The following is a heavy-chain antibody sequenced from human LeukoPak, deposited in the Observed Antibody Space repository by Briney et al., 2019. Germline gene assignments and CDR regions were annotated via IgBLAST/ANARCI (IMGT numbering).Heavy chain of an antibody. D-gene: IGHD1-7*01. CDR1: GFSLTTTGVG. V-gene: IGHV2-5*02. CDR2: IYWDDDK. Sequence: SGPTLVKPTQTLTLTCTFSGFSLTTTGVGVGWIRQPPGKALEWLALIYWDDDKRYSPSLKSRLTITKDTSKNQVILTMTNMDPVDTATYYCAHSRNFPSVASPLEYWGQGTLVTVSS. J-gene: IGHJ4*02. CDR3: AHSRNFPSVASPLEY.